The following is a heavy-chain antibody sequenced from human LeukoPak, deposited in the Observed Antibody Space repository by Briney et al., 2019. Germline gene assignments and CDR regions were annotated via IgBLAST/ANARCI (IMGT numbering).Heavy chain of an antibody. J-gene: IGHJ4*02. V-gene: IGHV4-34*01. CDR2: INHSGST. CDR3: ARASYYYDSSGYYPFDY. Sequence: SETLSLTCAVYGGSFSGYYWSWIRQPPGKGLEWIGEINHSGSTNYNPPLKSRVTISVDTSKNQFSLKLSSVTAADTAVYYCARASYYYDSSGYYPFDYWGQGTLVTVSS. D-gene: IGHD3-22*01. CDR1: GGSFSGYY.